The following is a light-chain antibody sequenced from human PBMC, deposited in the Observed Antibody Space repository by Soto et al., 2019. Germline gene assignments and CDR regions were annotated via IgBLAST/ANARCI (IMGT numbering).Light chain of an antibody. CDR2: EVN. CDR1: SSDIGGYNS. J-gene: IGLJ3*02. CDR3: SSYTSSSTLL. V-gene: IGLV2-14*01. Sequence: QSALTQPASVSGSPGQSITISCTGTSSDIGGYNSVSWYQHHPGKVPKLMIFEVNSRPLGVSNRFSGSKSGNTASLTISGLQAEDEADYYCSSYTSSSTLLFGGGTQLTVL.